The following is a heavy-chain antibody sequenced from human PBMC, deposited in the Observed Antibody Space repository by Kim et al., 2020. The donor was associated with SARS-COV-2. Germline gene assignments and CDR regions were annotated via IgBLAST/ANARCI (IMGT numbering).Heavy chain of an antibody. Sequence: GGSLRLSCAASGFTFSSYSMNWVRQAPGKGLEWVSYISSSSSTIYYADSVKGRFTISRDNAKNSLYLQMNSLRDEDTAVYYCARGVWSSGWYDYYYGMDVWGQGTTVTVSS. CDR2: ISSSSSTI. D-gene: IGHD6-19*01. V-gene: IGHV3-48*02. J-gene: IGHJ6*02. CDR3: ARGVWSSGWYDYYYGMDV. CDR1: GFTFSSYS.